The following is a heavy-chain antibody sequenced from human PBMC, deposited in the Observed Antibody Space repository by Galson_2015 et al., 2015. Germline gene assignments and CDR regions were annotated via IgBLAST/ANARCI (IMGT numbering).Heavy chain of an antibody. V-gene: IGHV1-46*01. CDR1: GYTFTNYY. J-gene: IGHJ4*02. Sequence: SVKVSCKASGYTFTNYYLHWVRQAPGQGLEWMGVISPTGGGTYSAQKIQGRVTKTRDTSTNTVYMELSSLRSDDTAVYYCARAGTAAWGNFDYWGQGTLFTVSS. CDR3: ARAGTAAWGNFDY. D-gene: IGHD1-14*01. CDR2: ISPTGGGT.